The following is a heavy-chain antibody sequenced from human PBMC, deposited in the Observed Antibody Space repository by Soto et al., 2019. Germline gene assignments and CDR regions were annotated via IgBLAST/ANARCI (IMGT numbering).Heavy chain of an antibody. Sequence: SETLSLTCSVSGGASSSDDYYWTWIRQSPGEGLEGIGYIYYSGRALYNPSLESRVARSIDTSQNQFSLKVLSVSDADTAVYFCARERSTSPDCLDDWGQGTIVTVS. CDR2: IYYSGRA. V-gene: IGHV4-30-4*01. D-gene: IGHD6-6*01. CDR1: GGASSSDDYY. J-gene: IGHJ4*02. CDR3: ARERSTSPDCLDD.